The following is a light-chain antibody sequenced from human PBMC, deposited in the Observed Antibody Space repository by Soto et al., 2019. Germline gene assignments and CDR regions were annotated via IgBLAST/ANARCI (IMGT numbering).Light chain of an antibody. CDR1: SSNIGAGYD. CDR3: QSYDRSLV. J-gene: IGLJ2*01. V-gene: IGLV1-40*01. CDR2: GNS. Sequence: QSVLTQPPSVSGAPGQRVTISCTGSSSNIGAGYDVHWYQQLPGTAPKLHIYGNSNRPSGVPDRFSGSKSGTSASLAITGLQAEDEADYYCQSYDRSLVFGGGTKLTVL.